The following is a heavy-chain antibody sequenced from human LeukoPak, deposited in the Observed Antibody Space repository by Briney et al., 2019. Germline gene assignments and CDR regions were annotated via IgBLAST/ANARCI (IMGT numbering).Heavy chain of an antibody. CDR3: ARGEWDLVIVPTVAFDY. CDR2: INARGDT. Sequence: PSETLSLTCAVYGWSFNDYYWNWLRQPPGKGLEWIGEINARGDTNFNPSLKSRVTISVDTSKRQFSLKLTSTIAADTAVYYCARGEWDLVIVPTVAFDYWGQGTLVTVSS. CDR1: GWSFNDYY. D-gene: IGHD2-2*01. V-gene: IGHV4-34*01. J-gene: IGHJ4*02.